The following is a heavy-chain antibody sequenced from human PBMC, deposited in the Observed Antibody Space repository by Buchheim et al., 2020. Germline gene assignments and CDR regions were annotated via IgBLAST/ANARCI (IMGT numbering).Heavy chain of an antibody. CDR2: INPNSGGT. Sequence: QVQLVQSGAEVKKPGASVKVSCKASGYTFTGYYMHWVRQAPGQGLEWMGRINPNSGGTNYEQKFQGRVTMTRDTSISKAYMELSRLRSDDTAVYYCARDLRVVPAATYYYYYGMDVWGQGTT. D-gene: IGHD2-2*01. V-gene: IGHV1-2*06. CDR3: ARDLRVVPAATYYYYYGMDV. CDR1: GYTFTGYY. J-gene: IGHJ6*02.